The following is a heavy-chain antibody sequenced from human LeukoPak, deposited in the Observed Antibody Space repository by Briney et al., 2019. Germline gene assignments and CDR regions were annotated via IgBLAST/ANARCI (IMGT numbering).Heavy chain of an antibody. V-gene: IGHV1-2*02. D-gene: IGHD1-26*01. CDR1: GYTFTGYY. CDR3: ARSKGSGSYYEIVY. J-gene: IGHJ4*02. Sequence: ASVKVSCKASGYTFTGYYIHWVRQAPGQGLEWMGWINPNSGGTNYAQKFQGRVTMTRDTSISTAYMELSRLRSDDTAVYYCARSKGSGSYYEIVYWGQGTLVTVSS. CDR2: INPNSGGT.